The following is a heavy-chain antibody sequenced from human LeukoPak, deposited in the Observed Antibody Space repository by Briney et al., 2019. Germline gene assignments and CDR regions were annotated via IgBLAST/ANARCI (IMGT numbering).Heavy chain of an antibody. J-gene: IGHJ5*02. CDR1: GYTFTSYA. Sequence: ASVKVSCKASGYTFTSYAMHWVRQAPGQRLEWMGWINAGNGITKYSQKFQGRVTITRDTSASTAYMELSSLRSEDTAVYYCARGYIVVVPAAIWFDPWGQGTLVTVSS. CDR3: ARGYIVVVPAAIWFDP. CDR2: INAGNGIT. D-gene: IGHD2-2*01. V-gene: IGHV1-3*01.